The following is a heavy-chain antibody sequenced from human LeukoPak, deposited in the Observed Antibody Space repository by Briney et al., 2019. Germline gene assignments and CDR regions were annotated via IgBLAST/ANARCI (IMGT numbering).Heavy chain of an antibody. CDR2: INAGNGHT. D-gene: IGHD3-3*01. Sequence: GASVKVSCKASGYTFTNYAMQWVRQAPGQRLEWMGWINAGNGHTRYSQRFQGRVTITRDTSASTVYMEVTSLRFEDTAVYYCARGIWSRTVSSYYFDCWAREPWSPSPQ. CDR1: GYTFTNYA. V-gene: IGHV1-3*01. J-gene: IGHJ4*02. CDR3: ARGIWSRTVSSYYFDC.